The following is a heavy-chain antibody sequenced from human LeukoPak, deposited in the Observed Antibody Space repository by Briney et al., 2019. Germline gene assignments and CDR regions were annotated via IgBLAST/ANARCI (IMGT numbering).Heavy chain of an antibody. V-gene: IGHV3-23*01. D-gene: IGHD3-22*01. Sequence: GRSLRLSCAASGFTFSSYGMHWVRQAPGKGLEWVSAISGSGGSTYYADSVKGRFTISRDNSKNTLYLQMNSLRAEDTAVYYCAKSRDSSGYLGLSGYWGQGTLVTVSS. CDR2: ISGSGGST. CDR1: GFTFSSYG. J-gene: IGHJ4*02. CDR3: AKSRDSSGYLGLSGY.